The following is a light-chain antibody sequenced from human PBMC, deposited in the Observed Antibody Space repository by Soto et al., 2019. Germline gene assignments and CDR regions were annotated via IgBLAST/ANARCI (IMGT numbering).Light chain of an antibody. Sequence: EIVMTQSPATLSMSPGERATLSCRASQSVSSNLAWYQQKPGQAPRLLIYGASTRATAIPARFSGGGSGTEFTLTISSLQSEDFAVYYCQQYNSWPPFTFGPGTKVDIK. CDR1: QSVSSN. V-gene: IGKV3-15*01. CDR2: GAS. CDR3: QQYNSWPPFT. J-gene: IGKJ3*01.